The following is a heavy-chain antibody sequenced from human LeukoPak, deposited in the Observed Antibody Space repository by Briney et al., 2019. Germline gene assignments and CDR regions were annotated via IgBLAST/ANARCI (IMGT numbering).Heavy chain of an antibody. CDR2: IYPGGSDT. J-gene: IGHJ4*02. D-gene: IGHD6-13*01. V-gene: IGHV5-51*01. CDR1: GYNFATYW. Sequence: GESLKISCQGSGYNFATYWIVWLRQMPGKGLDWMGIIYPGGSDTRYSPSFQGQVTISADKSISTAYLQWSSLKASDTAMYYCARLLIAAAVGDYWGQGTLVTVSS. CDR3: ARLLIAAAVGDY.